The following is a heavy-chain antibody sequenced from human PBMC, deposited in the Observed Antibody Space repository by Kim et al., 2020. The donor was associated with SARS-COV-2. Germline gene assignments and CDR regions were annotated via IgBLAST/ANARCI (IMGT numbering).Heavy chain of an antibody. J-gene: IGHJ4*02. CDR3: ARLNGIAVAGLFDY. D-gene: IGHD6-19*01. Sequence: TPPLKRRVTISVEPSKNQFSLKRSSVTAADPAVYYCARLNGIAVAGLFDYWGQGTLVTVSS. V-gene: IGHV4-39*01.